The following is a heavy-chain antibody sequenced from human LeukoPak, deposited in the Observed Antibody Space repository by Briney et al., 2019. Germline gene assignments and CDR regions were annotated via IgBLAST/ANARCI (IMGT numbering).Heavy chain of an antibody. CDR3: ARGGSSRFDQ. J-gene: IGHJ4*02. V-gene: IGHV3-7*04. CDR1: GFSFSNHW. CDR2: ISPDGSEK. D-gene: IGHD6-13*01. Sequence: GGSLRLSCAASGFSFSNHWMTWVRQAPGKGLEWVAKISPDGSEKYYVDSVKGRFTISRDNAKNSLDLQMSSLRADDTAVYYCARGGSSRFDQWGQGTLVTVSS.